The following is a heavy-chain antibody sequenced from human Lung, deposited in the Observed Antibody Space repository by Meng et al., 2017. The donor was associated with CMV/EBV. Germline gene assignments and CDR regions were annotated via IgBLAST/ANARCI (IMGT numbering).Heavy chain of an antibody. D-gene: IGHD1-1*01. V-gene: IGHV3-15*01. CDR3: TTVNWNYYDY. J-gene: IGHJ4*02. CDR2: IKPTTEHETI. Sequence: GGSLRLXCADSGFTISNAKISWVRQAPGKGLEWVARIKPTTEHETIDYAAPVEGRFTISRDDSRNTEYLQMNSLKSEDTAVYFCTTVNWNYYDYWGQGTVVTVSS. CDR1: GFTISNAK.